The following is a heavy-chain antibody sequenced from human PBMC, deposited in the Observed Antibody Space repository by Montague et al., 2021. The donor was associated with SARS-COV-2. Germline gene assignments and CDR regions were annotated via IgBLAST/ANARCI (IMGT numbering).Heavy chain of an antibody. J-gene: IGHJ6*02. CDR3: AKGAAKTFYYNGMDV. Sequence: SLRLSCAASGFTFGDYALHWVRQAPGKGLEWVSAISWNSGYIDYAGSVKGRFTISRGNDKNSLYLEMNSLSAEDTALYYCAKGAAKTFYYNGMDVWGQGTTVTVSS. V-gene: IGHV3-9*01. CDR2: ISWNSGYI. CDR1: GFTFGDYA. D-gene: IGHD6-25*01.